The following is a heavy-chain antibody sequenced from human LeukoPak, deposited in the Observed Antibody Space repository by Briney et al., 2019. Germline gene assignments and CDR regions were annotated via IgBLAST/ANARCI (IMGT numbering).Heavy chain of an antibody. V-gene: IGHV3-30-3*01. CDR2: ISYDGSNK. J-gene: IGHJ4*02. Sequence: GGSLRLSCAASGFTVSSTYMSWVRQAPGKGLEWVTIISYDGSNKYYADSVKGRFSISRDNSKNTLYLQMNSLRAEDTAVYYCARDRSANSRVYYFDYWGQGTLVTVSS. D-gene: IGHD4/OR15-4a*01. CDR3: ARDRSANSRVYYFDY. CDR1: GFTVSSTY.